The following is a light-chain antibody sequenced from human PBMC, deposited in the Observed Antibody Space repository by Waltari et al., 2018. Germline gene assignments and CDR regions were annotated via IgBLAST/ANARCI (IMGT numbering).Light chain of an antibody. CDR3: QQYYSIPFT. CDR1: QSVLYNSDNKNY. J-gene: IGKJ3*01. Sequence: DIVMTQSPDSLAASLGERATINCKSSQSVLYNSDNKNYLAWYQQKPGHPPKLLIYWASTRESGVPDRFSGSGSGTDFTLTISSLQAEDVALYYCQQYYSIPFTFGPGTKLDIK. V-gene: IGKV4-1*01. CDR2: WAS.